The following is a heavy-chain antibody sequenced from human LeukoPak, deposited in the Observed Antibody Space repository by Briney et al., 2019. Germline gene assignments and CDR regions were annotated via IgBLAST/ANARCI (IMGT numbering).Heavy chain of an antibody. CDR1: GFTFSSYS. CDR2: ISSSSSTI. Sequence: QAGGSLRLSCAASGFTFSSYSMNWVRQAPGKGLEWVSYISSSSSTIYYADSVKGRFTISRDNAKNSLYLQMNSLRAEDTAVYYCATVTGTRVSEYFDYWGQGTLVAVSS. V-gene: IGHV3-48*04. CDR3: ATVTGTRVSEYFDY. J-gene: IGHJ4*02. D-gene: IGHD6-19*01.